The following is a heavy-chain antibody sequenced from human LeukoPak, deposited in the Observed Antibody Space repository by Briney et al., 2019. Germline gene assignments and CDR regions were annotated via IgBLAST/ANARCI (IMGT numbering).Heavy chain of an antibody. CDR3: ARNRVTAPDYYGMDV. Sequence: GESLKISCTASGYSFSKYWIGWVRQPPGKGVEWMGFIYSDESLIRYSPSFEGQVTISADKSISTAYLQWSSLKASDTAMYYCARNRVTAPDYYGMDVWGQGTTVTVSS. V-gene: IGHV5-51*01. CDR1: GYSFSKYW. J-gene: IGHJ6*02. CDR2: IYSDESLI. D-gene: IGHD5-18*01.